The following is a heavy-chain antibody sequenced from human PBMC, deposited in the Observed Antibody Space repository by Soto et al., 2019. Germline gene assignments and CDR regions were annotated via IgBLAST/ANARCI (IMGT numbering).Heavy chain of an antibody. D-gene: IGHD3-10*01. CDR2: ISAYNGNT. V-gene: IGHV1-18*01. CDR1: GYTFTSYG. CDR3: AIQYYYGSGGDWYFDL. Sequence: QVQLVQSGAEVKKPGASVKVSCKASGYTFTSYGISWVRQAPGQGLEWMGWISAYNGNTNYAQKLQGRVTMTTDTSTSTAYMEQRSLGADDTAVYYCAIQYYYGSGGDWYFDLWGRGTLVTVSS. J-gene: IGHJ2*01.